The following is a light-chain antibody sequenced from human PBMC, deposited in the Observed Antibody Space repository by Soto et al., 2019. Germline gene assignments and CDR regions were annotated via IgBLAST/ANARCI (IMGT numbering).Light chain of an antibody. CDR1: QSISSW. V-gene: IGKV1-5*03. CDR3: QQYDSYPLT. J-gene: IGKJ4*01. Sequence: DIQMTQSPSTLSASVGDRVTITCRASQSISSWLAWYQQKPGKAPNLLIYKTSSLESGVPSRFSGSGSGTEFTLTVNSLQPDDFATYYCQQYDSYPLTFGGGTKVDIK. CDR2: KTS.